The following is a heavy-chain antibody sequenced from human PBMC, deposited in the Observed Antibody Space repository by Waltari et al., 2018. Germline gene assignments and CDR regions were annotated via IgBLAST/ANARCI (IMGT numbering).Heavy chain of an antibody. CDR3: AHKNYYGSDPDY. D-gene: IGHD3-10*01. V-gene: IGHV4-38-2*01. Sequence: QVQLQESGPGLVKPSETLSLTCAVSGYSISSGYYWGWIRQPPGKGLEWIGSIYHSGSTHYNPSLKSRVTIAVDTSKNQSSLKLSPVTAADTAGYYCAHKNYYGSDPDYWGQGTLVTVSS. CDR1: GYSISSGYY. CDR2: IYHSGST. J-gene: IGHJ4*02.